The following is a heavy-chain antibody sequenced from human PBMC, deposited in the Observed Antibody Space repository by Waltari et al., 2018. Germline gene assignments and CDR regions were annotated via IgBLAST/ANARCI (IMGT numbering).Heavy chain of an antibody. Sequence: EVHLVESGGGLIQPGGSLRLSCAASGFTVSSNYISWVRQAPGKGLELVAVSYTGGSTYYADSVKGRFTSCRDNSKSTLYLQMSGLSAEDTAVYYCATADNQDYGDYLDYWGQGTLVTVSS. V-gene: IGHV3-53*01. CDR3: ATADNQDYGDYLDY. CDR2: SYTGGST. J-gene: IGHJ4*02. D-gene: IGHD4-17*01. CDR1: GFTVSSNY.